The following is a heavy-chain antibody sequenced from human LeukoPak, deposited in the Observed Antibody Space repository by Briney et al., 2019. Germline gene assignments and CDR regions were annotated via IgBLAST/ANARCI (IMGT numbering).Heavy chain of an antibody. V-gene: IGHV4-38-2*02. Sequence: PSETLSLTCTVSGYSISSGYYWGWIRQPPGKGLEWIGSIYHSGSTYYNPSLKSRVTISVDTSKNQFSLKLSPVTAADTAVYYCARDLVGATPYYFDYWGQGTLVTVSS. CDR2: IYHSGST. CDR1: GYSISSGYY. D-gene: IGHD1-26*01. J-gene: IGHJ4*02. CDR3: ARDLVGATPYYFDY.